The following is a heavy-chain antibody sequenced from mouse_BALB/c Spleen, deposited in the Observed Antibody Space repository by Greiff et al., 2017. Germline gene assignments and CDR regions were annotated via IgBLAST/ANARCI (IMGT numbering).Heavy chain of an antibody. CDR3: ARHGLGGFDY. Sequence: EVNVVESGGGLVQPGGSLKLSCAASGFTFSSYTMSWVRQTPEKRLEWVAYISNGGGSTYYPDTVKGRFTISRDNAKNTLYLQMSSLKSEDTAMYYCARHGLGGFDYWGQGTTLTVSS. V-gene: IGHV5-12-2*01. J-gene: IGHJ2*01. D-gene: IGHD3-3*01. CDR1: GFTFSSYT. CDR2: ISNGGGST.